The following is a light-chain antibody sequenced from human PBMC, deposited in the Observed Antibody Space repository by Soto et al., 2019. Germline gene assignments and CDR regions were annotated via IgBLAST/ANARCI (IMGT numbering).Light chain of an antibody. CDR3: MQALQTPIT. J-gene: IGKJ5*01. Sequence: DTVMTQSPLSLPVTPGEPASISCRSSQSLLHSKGYNYLDWYLQKPRQSPQLLIYLGSNRASWVPDRFSRSRSGTDFTLKTSRVEAEDVGVYYCMQALQTPITFGQGTRLEIK. CDR1: QSLLHSKGYNY. V-gene: IGKV2-28*01. CDR2: LGS.